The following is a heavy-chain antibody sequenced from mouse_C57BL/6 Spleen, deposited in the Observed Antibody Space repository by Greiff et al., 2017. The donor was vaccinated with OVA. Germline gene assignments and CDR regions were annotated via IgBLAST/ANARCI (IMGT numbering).Heavy chain of an antibody. CDR2: IDPEDGET. CDR3: AFTTVVALDY. J-gene: IGHJ2*01. V-gene: IGHV14-2*01. D-gene: IGHD1-1*01. Sequence: VQLQQSGAELVKPGASVKLSCTASGFNIKDYYMHWVKQRTEQGLEWIGRIDPEDGETKYAPQFPGKATITADTSTNTAYLQLSSLTSEDTAVYYCAFTTVVALDYWGQGTTLTVSS. CDR1: GFNIKDYY.